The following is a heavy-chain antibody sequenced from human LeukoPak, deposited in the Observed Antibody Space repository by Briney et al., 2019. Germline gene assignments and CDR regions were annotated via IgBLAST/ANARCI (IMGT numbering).Heavy chain of an antibody. J-gene: IGHJ5*02. D-gene: IGHD6-19*01. CDR1: GGSISSSSYY. V-gene: IGHV4-39*02. CDR3: ARDLSSGQFDP. CDR2: IYYSGST. Sequence: PSETLSLTCTVSGGSISSSSYYWGWIRQPPGKGLEWIGSIYYSGSTYYNPSLKSRVTISVDTSKNQFSLKLSSVTAADTAVYYCARDLSSGQFDPWGQGTLVTVSS.